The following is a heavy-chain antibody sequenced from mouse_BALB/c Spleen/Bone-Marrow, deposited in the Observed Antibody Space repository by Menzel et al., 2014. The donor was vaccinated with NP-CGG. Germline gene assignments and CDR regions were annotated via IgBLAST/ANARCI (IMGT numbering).Heavy chain of an antibody. J-gene: IGHJ4*01. V-gene: IGHV1-20*02. CDR3: ARSDYYGTYAMDY. D-gene: IGHD1-1*01. Sequence: EVQLQQSGPELVKPGASVKISCKASGYSFTGYFMNWVMQSHGKSLEWIGRINPYNGDTFYNQKFKGKATLTVDKSSSTAHMELRSLASEDSAVYYCARSDYYGTYAMDYWGQGTSVTVFS. CDR1: GYSFTGYF. CDR2: INPYNGDT.